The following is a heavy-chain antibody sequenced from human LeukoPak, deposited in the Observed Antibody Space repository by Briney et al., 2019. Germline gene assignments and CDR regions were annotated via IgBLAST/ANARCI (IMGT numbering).Heavy chain of an antibody. V-gene: IGHV3-30*18. CDR2: ISYDGSNK. Sequence: GRSLRLSCAASGFTFSSYGVHWVRQAPGKGLEWVAVISYDGSNKYYADSVKGRFTISRDNSKNTLYLQMNSLRAEDTAVYYCAKGLLWFGELSPSFDYWGQGTLVTVSS. D-gene: IGHD3-10*01. CDR3: AKGLLWFGELSPSFDY. CDR1: GFTFSSYG. J-gene: IGHJ4*02.